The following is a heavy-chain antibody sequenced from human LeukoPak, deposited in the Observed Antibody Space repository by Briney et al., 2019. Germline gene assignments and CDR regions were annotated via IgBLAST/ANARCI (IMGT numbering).Heavy chain of an antibody. CDR3: ARDNGVVHGVYYMDV. V-gene: IGHV3-7*01. D-gene: IGHD3-3*01. Sequence: PGGSLRLSCAASGFTFSNYWMTWVRQAPGKGLEWVADIKQDGSEKLYVKSVRGRFTISRDYAKMSLFLQMNSLRAEDTAVYYCARDNGVVHGVYYMDVWGKGTTVTVS. CDR1: GFTFSNYW. CDR2: IKQDGSEK. J-gene: IGHJ6*03.